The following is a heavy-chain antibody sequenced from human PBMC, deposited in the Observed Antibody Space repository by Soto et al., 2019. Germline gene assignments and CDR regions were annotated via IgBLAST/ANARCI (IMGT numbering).Heavy chain of an antibody. CDR1: GFTFSSYW. CDR2: INSDGSST. Sequence: EVQLVESGGGLVQRGGSLRLSCAASGFTFSSYWMHWVRQAPGKGLVWVSRINSDGSSTSYAASVKGRFTISRDNAKSTLDMQMNRLRAEETAVYYCGRDGQQHYFDYWGQGTLVTLSS. V-gene: IGHV3-74*01. J-gene: IGHJ4*02. D-gene: IGHD6-13*01. CDR3: GRDGQQHYFDY.